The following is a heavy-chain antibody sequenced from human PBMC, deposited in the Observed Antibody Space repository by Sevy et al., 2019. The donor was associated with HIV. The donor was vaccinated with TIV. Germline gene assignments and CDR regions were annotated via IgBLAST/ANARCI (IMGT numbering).Heavy chain of an antibody. J-gene: IGHJ6*02. Sequence: GGSLRLSCAASGFTFSSYSMNWVRQAPGKGLEWVSSISSSSSYIYYADSVKGRFTSSRDNAKNSLYLQMNSLRAEDTAVYYCARETMVTGNYYYGMDVWGQGTTVTVSS. CDR2: ISSSSSYI. CDR1: GFTFSSYS. CDR3: ARETMVTGNYYYGMDV. D-gene: IGHD5-18*01. V-gene: IGHV3-21*01.